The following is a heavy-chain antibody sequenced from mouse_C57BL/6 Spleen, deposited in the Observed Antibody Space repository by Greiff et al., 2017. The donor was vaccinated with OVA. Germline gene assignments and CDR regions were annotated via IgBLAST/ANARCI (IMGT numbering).Heavy chain of an antibody. D-gene: IGHD2-4*01. CDR1: GYAFSSSW. CDR2: IYPGDGDT. V-gene: IGHV1-82*01. CDR3: ARGGDYDGTWFAY. Sequence: QVQLQQSGPELVKPGASVKISCKASGYAFSSSWMNWVKQRPGKGLEWIGRIYPGDGDTNYNGKFKGKATLTADKSSSTAYMQLSSLTSEASAVYFCARGGDYDGTWFAYWGQGTLVTVSA. J-gene: IGHJ3*01.